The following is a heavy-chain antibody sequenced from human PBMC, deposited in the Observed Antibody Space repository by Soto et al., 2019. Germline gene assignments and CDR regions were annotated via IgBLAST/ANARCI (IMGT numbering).Heavy chain of an antibody. CDR1: GYTFTSYG. V-gene: IGHV1-18*01. CDR3: ASRYCSGGSCGWFDP. Sequence: ASVKVSCKASGYTFTSYGISWVRQAPGQGLEWMGWISAYNGNTNYAQKLQGRVTMTTDTSTGTAYMELRSLRSDDTAVYYCASRYCSGGSCGWFDPWGQGTLVTVSS. CDR2: ISAYNGNT. D-gene: IGHD2-15*01. J-gene: IGHJ5*02.